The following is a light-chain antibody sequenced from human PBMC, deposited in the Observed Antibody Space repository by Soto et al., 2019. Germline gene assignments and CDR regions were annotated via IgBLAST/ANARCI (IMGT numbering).Light chain of an antibody. CDR2: AAS. V-gene: IGKV1-27*01. J-gene: IGKJ1*01. Sequence: DIQMTQSPSSLSASVGDRVTITCRASQGISNYLAWYQQKPGKVPKLLIYAASPLQSGVQSRFSGSGSGTDFTLTISSLQPKDVATYYSQTYPSAPAFGQGTKVQIQ. CDR1: QGISNY. CDR3: QTYPSAPA.